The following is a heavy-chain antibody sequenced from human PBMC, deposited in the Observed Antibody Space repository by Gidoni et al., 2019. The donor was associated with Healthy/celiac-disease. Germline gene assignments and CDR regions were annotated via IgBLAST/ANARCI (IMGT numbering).Heavy chain of an antibody. D-gene: IGHD1-26*01. V-gene: IGHV3-23*01. CDR3: AKDRGVGATISFFDY. Sequence: RDNSKNTLYLQMNSLRAEDTAVYYCAKDRGVGATISFFDYWGQGTLVTVSS. J-gene: IGHJ4*02.